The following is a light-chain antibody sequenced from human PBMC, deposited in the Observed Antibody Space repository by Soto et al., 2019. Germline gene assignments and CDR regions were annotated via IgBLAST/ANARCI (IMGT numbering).Light chain of an antibody. CDR3: TSYTSSTTYV. V-gene: IGLV2-14*03. CDR1: SSDVGGYNY. CDR2: AVS. J-gene: IGLJ1*01. Sequence: QSALTQPASVSGSPGQSITISCTGTSSDVGGYNYVSWYQQHPGKAPKLMIYAVSSRPSGVSNRFSGSKSGNTASLTISGLQPEDEADYYCTSYTSSTTYVFGTGTKVTVL.